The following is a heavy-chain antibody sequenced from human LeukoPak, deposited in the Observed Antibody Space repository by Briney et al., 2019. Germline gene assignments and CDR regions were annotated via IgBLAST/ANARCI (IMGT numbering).Heavy chain of an antibody. CDR3: ARGRRVPAAMGNWFDR. CDR2: IKQDGSEK. D-gene: IGHD2-2*01. Sequence: PGGSLRLSCTASRFTFSSYWMSWVRQAPRKGREWMANIKQDGSEKYYVDSVKGRFTISRDNAKNSLYLEMDSLRAEDTAVYYCARGRRVPAAMGNWFDRWGQGTLVSVSS. J-gene: IGHJ5*02. V-gene: IGHV3-7*01. CDR1: RFTFSSYW.